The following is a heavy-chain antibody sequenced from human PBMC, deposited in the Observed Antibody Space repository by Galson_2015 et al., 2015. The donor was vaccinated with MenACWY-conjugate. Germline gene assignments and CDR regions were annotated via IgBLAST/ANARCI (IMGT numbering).Heavy chain of an antibody. V-gene: IGHV3-23*01. Sequence: SLRLSCAASEFTFSNYAMSWVRQAPGKGLEWVSAISSNGGRTDYADSVKGRFTISRDNSKNTLFLQMNTLRAEDTAVYYCAKDRGSGSLFFDCWGQGTLVTVSS. D-gene: IGHD1-26*01. J-gene: IGHJ4*02. CDR2: ISSNGGRT. CDR3: AKDRGSGSLFFDC. CDR1: EFTFSNYA.